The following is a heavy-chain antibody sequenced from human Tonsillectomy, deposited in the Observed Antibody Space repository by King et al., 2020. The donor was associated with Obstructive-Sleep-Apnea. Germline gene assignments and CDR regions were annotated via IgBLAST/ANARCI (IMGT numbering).Heavy chain of an antibody. V-gene: IGHV1-69*01. CDR3: VREGVRGVIITHRFDY. CDR2: IIPIFGTA. J-gene: IGHJ4*02. D-gene: IGHD3-10*01. Sequence: QLVQSGAEVKKPGSSVKVSCKASGGTFSSYAISWVRQAPGQGLEWMGGIIPIFGTANYAQKFQGRVTITADESTSTAYMELSSLRSEDTAVYYCVREGVRGVIITHRFDYWGQGTLVTVSS. CDR1: GGTFSSYA.